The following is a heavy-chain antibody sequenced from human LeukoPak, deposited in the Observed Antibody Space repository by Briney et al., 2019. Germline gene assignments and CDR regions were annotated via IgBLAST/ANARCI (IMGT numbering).Heavy chain of an antibody. J-gene: IGHJ4*02. D-gene: IGHD2-2*01. Sequence: GALRLSCAASGFTLSSNWMHCVRQDPGKGLVWVSRISSDGSTAYADSVKGRFTISRDNAKNTLYLQMNSLRVEDTAVYYCARTPYCSSTCYGNFDYWGQGTLVTVSS. CDR1: GFTLSSNW. CDR2: ISSDGST. CDR3: ARTPYCSSTCYGNFDY. V-gene: IGHV3-74*01.